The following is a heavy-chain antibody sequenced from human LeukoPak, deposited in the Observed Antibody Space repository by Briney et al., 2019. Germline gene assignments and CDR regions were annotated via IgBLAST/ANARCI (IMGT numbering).Heavy chain of an antibody. Sequence: HPGGSLRLSCVASKFIFIDSPMHWVRHPPGKGLQWVAVISPDGTSKYYADSVKGRFTISRDNSKDTLFLQMESLRIEDTAVYYCARDPLSPEPWGQGTLVTVSS. CDR2: ISPDGTSK. J-gene: IGHJ5*02. V-gene: IGHV3-30-3*01. CDR1: KFIFIDSP. CDR3: ARDPLSPEP.